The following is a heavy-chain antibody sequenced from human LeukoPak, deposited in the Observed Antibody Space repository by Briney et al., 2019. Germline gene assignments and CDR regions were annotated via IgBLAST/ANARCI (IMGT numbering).Heavy chain of an antibody. J-gene: IGHJ5*02. CDR2: MNPNSGNT. CDR1: GYTFTSYD. CDR3: ARVITYYDYVWGSYRRRFDP. D-gene: IGHD3-16*02. V-gene: IGHV1-8*01. Sequence: ASVKVSRKASGYTFTSYDINWVRQATGQGLEWMGWMNPNSGNTGYAQKFQGRVTMTRNTSISTAYMELSSLRSEDTAVYYCARVITYYDYVWGSYRRRFDPWGQGTLVTVSS.